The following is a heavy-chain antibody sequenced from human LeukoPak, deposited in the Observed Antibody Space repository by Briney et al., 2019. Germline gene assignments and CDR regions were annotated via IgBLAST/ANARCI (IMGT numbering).Heavy chain of an antibody. CDR3: ANQYYYGSGSPKRRYYFDY. CDR2: TSGSGGST. D-gene: IGHD3-10*01. Sequence: PGGSLRLSCAASGFTFSSYAMSWVRQAPGKGLEWVSATSGSGGSTYYADSVKGRFTTSRDNSKNTLYLQMNSLRAEDTAVYYCANQYYYGSGSPKRRYYFDYWGQGTLVTVSS. V-gene: IGHV3-23*01. CDR1: GFTFSSYA. J-gene: IGHJ4*02.